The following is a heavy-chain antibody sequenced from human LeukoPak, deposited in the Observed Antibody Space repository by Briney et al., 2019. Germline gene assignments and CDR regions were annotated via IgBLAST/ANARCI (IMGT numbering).Heavy chain of an antibody. J-gene: IGHJ4*02. D-gene: IGHD6-19*01. CDR2: INHSGYT. CDR1: GVPFSNYY. CDR3: TRAVAGHPD. V-gene: IGHV4-34*01. Sequence: SETLSLTCAVSGVPFSNYYWSWVRQSPRQGLEWIGEINHSGYTNYNPSLKSRVTMSIDTSKNQFSLRLTSVSAADTGVYYCTRAVAGHPDWGQGTLVTVSS.